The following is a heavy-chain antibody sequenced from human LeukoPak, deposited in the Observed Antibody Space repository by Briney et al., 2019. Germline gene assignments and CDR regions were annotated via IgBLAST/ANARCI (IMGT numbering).Heavy chain of an antibody. CDR3: ARVGDDTSGYWFDP. J-gene: IGHJ5*02. D-gene: IGHD3-22*01. CDR1: GYYITNGYY. CDR2: IYHSGNT. Sequence: SETLSLTCTVSGYYITNGYYWGWIRQAPGKGLEWIGLIYHSGNTYYTPSLESRVTISVDTSRNQFSLNLYSVTAADTAVYFCARVGDDTSGYWFDPWGPGTLVTVCS. V-gene: IGHV4-38-2*02.